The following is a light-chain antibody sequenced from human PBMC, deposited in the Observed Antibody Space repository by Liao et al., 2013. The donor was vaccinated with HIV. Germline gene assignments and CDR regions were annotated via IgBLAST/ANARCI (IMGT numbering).Light chain of an antibody. Sequence: SYELTQPPSVSVSPGQTVSITCSGGKLGDKHVCWYQQRPGQSPVVVFCQGAKRPSGIPERFSGSSSGTTVTLTISGVQAEDEADYYCQSADSSGAYPFVFGTGTKVTVL. J-gene: IGLJ1*01. CDR2: QGA. CDR1: KLGDKH. V-gene: IGLV3-25*03. CDR3: QSADSSGAYPFV.